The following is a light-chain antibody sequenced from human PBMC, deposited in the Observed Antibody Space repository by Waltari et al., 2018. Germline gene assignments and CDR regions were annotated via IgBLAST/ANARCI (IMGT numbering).Light chain of an antibody. CDR3: QNYNSDPWT. Sequence: DFQITQSPSSLSASVGDRITITCRASQGVDIYLAWYQHKAGKAPELLVYGAYTVPSGVPSRFSGSGSGTTFTRTINSLQPEDVATYYCQNYNSDPWTFGQGTRVDIK. J-gene: IGKJ1*01. CDR1: QGVDIY. V-gene: IGKV1-27*01. CDR2: GAY.